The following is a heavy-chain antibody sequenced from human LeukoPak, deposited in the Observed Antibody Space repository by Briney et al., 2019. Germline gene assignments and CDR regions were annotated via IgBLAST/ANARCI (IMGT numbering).Heavy chain of an antibody. CDR2: IYYSGST. V-gene: IGHV4-59*01. CDR1: GGSISSYY. Sequence: SETLSLTCTVSGGSISSYYWSWIRQPPGKGLEWIGYIYYSGSTNYNPSLKSRVTISVDTSKNQFSLKLSSVTAADTAVYYCARDRSMDVWGKGTMVTVSS. J-gene: IGHJ6*03. CDR3: ARDRSMDV.